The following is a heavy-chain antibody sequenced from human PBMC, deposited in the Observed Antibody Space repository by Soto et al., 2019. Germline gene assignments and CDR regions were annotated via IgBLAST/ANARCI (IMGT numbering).Heavy chain of an antibody. V-gene: IGHV3-33*01. CDR2: IWYDGSNK. J-gene: IGHJ4*02. Sequence: QVQLVESGGGVVQPGRSLRLSCAASGFTFSSYGMHWVRQAPGKGLEWVAVIWYDGSNKYYADSVKGRFTISRDNSKNTLYLQMNSLRAEDTAVYYCARVKRLVPAAQPGGNSAFDYWGQGTLVTVSS. CDR3: ARVKRLVPAAQPGGNSAFDY. D-gene: IGHD3-16*01. CDR1: GFTFSSYG.